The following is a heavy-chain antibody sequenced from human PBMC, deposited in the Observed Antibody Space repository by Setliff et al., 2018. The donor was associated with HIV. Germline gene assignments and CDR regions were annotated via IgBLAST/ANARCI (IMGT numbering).Heavy chain of an antibody. CDR1: GYTFTTYS. CDR3: ATELFIVVAGHTPTFDC. D-gene: IGHD6-19*01. Sequence: ASVKVSCKASGYTFTTYSIHWVRQAPGQSLEWMGWINVGKGDTKYSQELQGRITLTTDTSANTAYMELSSLRSEDTAVYYCATELFIVVAGHTPTFDCWGQGTLVTVSS. J-gene: IGHJ4*02. V-gene: IGHV1-3*03. CDR2: INVGKGDT.